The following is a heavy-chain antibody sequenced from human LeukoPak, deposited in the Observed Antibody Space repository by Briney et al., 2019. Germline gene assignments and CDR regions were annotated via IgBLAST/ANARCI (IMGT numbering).Heavy chain of an antibody. CDR2: IYPRDGST. CDR3: ARAGVGLTLDY. J-gene: IGHJ4*02. D-gene: IGHD1-26*01. V-gene: IGHV1-46*01. Sequence: ASVKVSCKASGYSFTSNYIHWVRQAPGQGLEWVGMIYPRDGSTSYAQKFQGRVTMTRDTSISTAYMELSRLRSDDTAVYYCARAGVGLTLDYWGQGTLVTVSS. CDR1: GYSFTSNY.